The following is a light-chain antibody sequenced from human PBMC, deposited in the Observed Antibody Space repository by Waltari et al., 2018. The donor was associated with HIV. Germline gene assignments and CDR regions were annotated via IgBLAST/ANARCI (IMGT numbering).Light chain of an antibody. CDR2: EVK. CDR3: SSYSASGTLVL. Sequence: QSALTQPASVSGSPGQSISISCSGTSSDVGASDYVSWYHQHPGEAPTLILYEVKKRPSGMSNRFAGSKSGNTASLTISGLQVEDEAHYYCSSYSASGTLVLFGGGTRLTVL. V-gene: IGLV2-14*01. J-gene: IGLJ2*01. CDR1: SSDVGASDY.